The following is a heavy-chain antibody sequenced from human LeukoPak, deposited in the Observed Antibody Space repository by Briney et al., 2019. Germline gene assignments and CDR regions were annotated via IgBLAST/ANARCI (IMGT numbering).Heavy chain of an antibody. CDR2: IRQDGSEK. J-gene: IGHJ3*02. D-gene: IGHD5-24*01. CDR3: ARAVLDPTAERWLQLSSAFDI. CDR1: GFTFSRYW. Sequence: RGSLRLSCAASGFTFSRYWMSWVRQAPGKGLEWVANIRQDGSEKHYLDSVKGRITISRDNAKNSLYLQMNSLRAEDTAVYYCARAVLDPTAERWLQLSSAFDIWGHGTMVTVSS. V-gene: IGHV3-7*01.